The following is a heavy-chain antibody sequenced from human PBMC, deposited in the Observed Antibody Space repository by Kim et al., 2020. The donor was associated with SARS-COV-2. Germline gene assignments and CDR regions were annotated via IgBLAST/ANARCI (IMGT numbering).Heavy chain of an antibody. CDR3: ARVHYYDSSGYYGLDG. V-gene: IGHV3-11*04. D-gene: IGHD3-22*01. J-gene: IGHJ4*02. Sequence: DSVKGRFTVSRENAEDSVYLQVNGLRAEDTAVYYCARVHYYDSSGYYGLDGWGQGTLVTVSS.